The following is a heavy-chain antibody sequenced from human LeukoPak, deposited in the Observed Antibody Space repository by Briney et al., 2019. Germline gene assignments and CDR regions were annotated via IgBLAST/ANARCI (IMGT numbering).Heavy chain of an antibody. CDR1: GGSISSSSYY. CDR2: IYYSGST. Sequence: SETLSLTCTVSGGSISSSSYYWGWIRQPPGKGLEWIGSIYYSGSTYYNPSLKSRVTISVDTSKNQFSLKLSSVTAADTAVYYCARGRGAGYSGYDMIRDEVYYYYMDVWGKGTTVTVSS. V-gene: IGHV4-39*07. D-gene: IGHD5-12*01. CDR3: ARGRGAGYSGYDMIRDEVYYYYMDV. J-gene: IGHJ6*03.